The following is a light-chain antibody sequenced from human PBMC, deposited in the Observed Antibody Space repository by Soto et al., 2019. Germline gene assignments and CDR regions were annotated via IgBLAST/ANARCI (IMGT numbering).Light chain of an antibody. V-gene: IGLV2-14*01. CDR3: TSYTSSSTLNWV. Sequence: QSALTQPASVSGSPGQSITISCTGTRSDVGGYNYVSWYQHHPGKAPKLMISEVSNRPSGVSNRFSGSKSGNTASLTISGLQAEDEADYYCTSYTSSSTLNWVFGGGTKVTVL. CDR2: EVS. CDR1: RSDVGGYNY. J-gene: IGLJ3*02.